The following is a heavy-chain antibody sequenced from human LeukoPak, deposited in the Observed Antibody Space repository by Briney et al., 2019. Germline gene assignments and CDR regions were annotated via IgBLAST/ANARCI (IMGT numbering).Heavy chain of an antibody. CDR3: AKDLGAGGGSVFDY. V-gene: IGHV3-23*01. CDR1: GFTFSSYG. Sequence: PGGSLRLSCAASGFTFSSYGMHWVRQAPGKGLEWVSAISGSGGNTYYADSVKGRFTISKDNSKNTLSLQMNSLRAEDTAIYYCAKDLGAGGGSVFDYWGQGALVTVSS. D-gene: IGHD3-10*01. J-gene: IGHJ4*02. CDR2: ISGSGGNT.